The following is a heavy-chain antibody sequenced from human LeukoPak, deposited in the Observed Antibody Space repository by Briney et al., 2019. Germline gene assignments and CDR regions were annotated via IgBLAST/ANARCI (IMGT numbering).Heavy chain of an antibody. J-gene: IGHJ3*02. CDR2: ISGSGGST. Sequence: SGGSLRLSCAASGFTFSSYEMNWVRQAPGKGLEWVSDISGSGGSTYYADSVKGRFTISRDNPKNTLYLQMNSLRVEDTAVYYCAKEHGGSSWYEDAFDIWGQGTMVTVSS. CDR3: AKEHGGSSWYEDAFDI. D-gene: IGHD6-13*01. CDR1: GFTFSSYE. V-gene: IGHV3-23*01.